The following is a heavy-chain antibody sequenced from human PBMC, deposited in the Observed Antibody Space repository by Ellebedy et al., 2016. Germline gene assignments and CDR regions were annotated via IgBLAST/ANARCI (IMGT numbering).Heavy chain of an antibody. J-gene: IGHJ4*02. CDR1: GYTFTTYD. Sequence: ASVKVSCKASGYTFTTYDINWVRQATGQGLEWMGWMNPNSGHTAFAHRFQGRVTMTRNTSISTAYMELSSLRSEDTAVYYCARDTTMIRGLTLGYWGQGTLVTVSS. CDR3: ARDTTMIRGLTLGY. CDR2: MNPNSGHT. D-gene: IGHD3-10*01. V-gene: IGHV1-8*01.